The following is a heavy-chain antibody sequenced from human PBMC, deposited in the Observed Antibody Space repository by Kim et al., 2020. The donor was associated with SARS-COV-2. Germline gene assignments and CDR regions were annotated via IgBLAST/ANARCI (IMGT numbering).Heavy chain of an antibody. Sequence: SETLSLTCAVSGGSVSSGSYYWSWIRQPPGNGLEWIGYIHDSGNTNYNPSLKSRVTISVDTSKNHFSLKVSSVTAADTAVYYCARDVRRWLPDPYYAMDVWGHGTTVTVSS. CDR2: IHDSGNT. D-gene: IGHD5-12*01. CDR3: ARDVRRWLPDPYYAMDV. V-gene: IGHV4-61*03. CDR1: GGSVSSGSYY. J-gene: IGHJ6*02.